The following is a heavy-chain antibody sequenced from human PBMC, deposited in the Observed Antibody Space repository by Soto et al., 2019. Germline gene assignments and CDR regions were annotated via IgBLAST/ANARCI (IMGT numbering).Heavy chain of an antibody. V-gene: IGHV1-8*01. J-gene: IGHJ4*03. Sequence: ASVKVSCKASGYTFTTYDINWVRQATGQGLEWLGWMSPNSGATGYAQKFQGRVTMTRDTSMTTAYMELSSLRSDDTAIYFCSRLTTMVREINDDPFDFWGQGTLVTVSS. D-gene: IGHD3-10*01. CDR3: SRLTTMVREINDDPFDF. CDR1: GYTFTTYD. CDR2: MSPNSGAT.